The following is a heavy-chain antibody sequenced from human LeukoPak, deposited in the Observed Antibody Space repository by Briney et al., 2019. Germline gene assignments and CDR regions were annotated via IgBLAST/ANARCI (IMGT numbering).Heavy chain of an antibody. D-gene: IGHD2-2*01. V-gene: IGHV3-11*01. CDR1: GFTFSDYY. CDR3: AKLMYQLLLGMDV. Sequence: GGSLRLSCAASGFTFSDYYMSWIRQAPGKGLEWVPYISSSGSTIYYADSVKGRFTISRDNAKNSLYLQMNSLRAEDTAVYYCAKLMYQLLLGMDVWGQGTTVTVSS. CDR2: ISSSGSTI. J-gene: IGHJ6*02.